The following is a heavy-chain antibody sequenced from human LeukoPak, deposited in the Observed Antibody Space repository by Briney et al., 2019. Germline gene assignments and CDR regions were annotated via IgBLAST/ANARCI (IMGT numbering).Heavy chain of an antibody. V-gene: IGHV4-59*01. D-gene: IGHD6-13*01. CDR3: ARGGGVAAAGPTPDY. CDR2: IGHTGTT. Sequence: SETLSLTCSVSDDSITIYYWTWIRQPPGKGLEWIGYIGHTGTTNYNPSLKSRVTISVDTSKNQFSLKLSSVTAADTAVYYCARGGGVAAAGPTPDYWGQGTLVTVSS. J-gene: IGHJ4*02. CDR1: DDSITIYY.